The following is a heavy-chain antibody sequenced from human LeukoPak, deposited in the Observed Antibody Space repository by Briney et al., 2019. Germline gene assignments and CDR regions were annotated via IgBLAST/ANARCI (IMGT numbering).Heavy chain of an antibody. CDR3: AKDSSHWAFDY. Sequence: GGSLRLSCAASGFTFSSYGMHWVRQAPGKGLEWVAFIQHDGTNKYYADSLKGRFTISRDKSKNTLYLQMNSLRTDDTAVYYCAKDSSHWAFDYWGQGALVAVSS. CDR2: IQHDGTNK. D-gene: IGHD7-27*01. V-gene: IGHV3-30*02. CDR1: GFTFSSYG. J-gene: IGHJ4*02.